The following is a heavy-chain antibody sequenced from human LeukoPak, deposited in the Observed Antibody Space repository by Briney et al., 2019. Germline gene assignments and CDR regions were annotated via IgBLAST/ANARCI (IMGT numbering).Heavy chain of an antibody. Sequence: GGSLRLSCAASGFTFDDYAMHWVRQAPGKGLEWVSGISWNSGSIGYADSVKGRFTISRDNAKNSLYLQSNSLRAEDMALYYCAKDMYSSGWYYFDYWGQGTLVSVSS. V-gene: IGHV3-9*03. CDR1: GFTFDDYA. CDR3: AKDMYSSGWYYFDY. J-gene: IGHJ4*02. D-gene: IGHD6-19*01. CDR2: ISWNSGSI.